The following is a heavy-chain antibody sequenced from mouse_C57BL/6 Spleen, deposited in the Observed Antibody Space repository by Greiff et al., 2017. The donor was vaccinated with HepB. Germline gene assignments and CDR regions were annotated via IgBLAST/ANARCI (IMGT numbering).Heavy chain of an antibody. CDR1: GYTFTSYW. CDR2: IDPNSGGT. CDR3: ARVDGRFTTVVEDYFDY. D-gene: IGHD1-1*01. V-gene: IGHV1-72*01. Sequence: QVQLQQPGAELVKPGASVKLSCKASGYTFTSYWMHWVKQRPGRGLEWIGRIDPNSGGTKYNEKFKSKATLTVDKPSSTAYMQLSSLTSEDSAVYYCARVDGRFTTVVEDYFDYWGQGTTLTVSS. J-gene: IGHJ2*01.